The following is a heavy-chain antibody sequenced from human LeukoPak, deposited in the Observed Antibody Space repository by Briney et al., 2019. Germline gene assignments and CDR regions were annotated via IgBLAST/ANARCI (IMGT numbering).Heavy chain of an antibody. V-gene: IGHV3-11*01. D-gene: IGHD3-22*01. J-gene: IGHJ3*02. CDR3: ARGGRGSAAVVAPRSFDI. Sequence: PGGSLRLSCAASGFTFSDYYMSWIRQAPGKGLEWVSYISSSGSTIYYADSVKGRFTISRDNAKTSLYLQMNSLRAEDSALYYCARGGRGSAAVVAPRSFDIWGQGTMVTVSS. CDR2: ISSSGSTI. CDR1: GFTFSDYY.